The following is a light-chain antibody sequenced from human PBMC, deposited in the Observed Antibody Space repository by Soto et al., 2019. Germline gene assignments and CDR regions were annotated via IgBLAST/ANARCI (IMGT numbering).Light chain of an antibody. Sequence: QSALTQPASVSGSPGQSITISCTGAVSEVAGYTYVSWYQQHPGKGPKVIIYDVSNRPSGVSNRFSGSKSGTTASLTISGHQAEDEADYYCSSFTSILGLFGGGTELTVL. CDR1: VSEVAGYTY. CDR3: SSFTSILGL. J-gene: IGLJ2*01. CDR2: DVS. V-gene: IGLV2-14*03.